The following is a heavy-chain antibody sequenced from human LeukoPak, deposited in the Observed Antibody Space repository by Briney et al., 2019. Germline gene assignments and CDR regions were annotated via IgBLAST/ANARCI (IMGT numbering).Heavy chain of an antibody. CDR2: ISSSSSYI. J-gene: IGHJ6*02. D-gene: IGHD6-13*01. V-gene: IGHV3-21*01. CDR1: GFTFSSYG. CDR3: ARDRLGGLGIAAAGTPFRYYYYGMDV. Sequence: GGSLRLSCAASGFTFSSYGMHWVRQAPGKGLEWVSSISSSSSYIYYADSVKGRFTISRDNAKNSLYLQMNSLRAEDTAVYYCARDRLGGLGIAAAGTPFRYYYYGMDVWGQGTTVTVSS.